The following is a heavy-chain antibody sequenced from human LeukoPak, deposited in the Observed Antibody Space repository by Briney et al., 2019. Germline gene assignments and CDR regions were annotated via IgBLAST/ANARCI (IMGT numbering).Heavy chain of an antibody. CDR3: ARVGNWNDVLKFDY. V-gene: IGHV1-69*06. CDR2: IIPIFGTA. J-gene: IGHJ4*02. D-gene: IGHD1-20*01. Sequence: SVKVSCKASGGTFSSYAISWVRPAPGQGLEWMGGIIPIFGTANYAQKFQGRVTITADKSTSTAYMELSSLRSEDTAVYYCARVGNWNDVLKFDYWGQGTLVTVSS. CDR1: GGTFSSYA.